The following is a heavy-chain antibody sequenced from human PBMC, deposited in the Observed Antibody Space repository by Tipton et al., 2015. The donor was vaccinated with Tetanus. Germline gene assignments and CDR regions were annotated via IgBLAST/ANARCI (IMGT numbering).Heavy chain of an antibody. CDR1: GFVFTTYS. Sequence: SLRLSCEASGFVFTTYSMNWFRQAPGGRLEWVASVSSGSTYTKFPDSLRGRFTISRDDAKNSVYLQVNSLRAEDTAVYYCTRDRDWTLDVWGQGTTVTVSS. CDR3: TRDRDWTLDV. CDR2: VSSGSTYT. J-gene: IGHJ6*02. V-gene: IGHV3-21*03. D-gene: IGHD1-1*01.